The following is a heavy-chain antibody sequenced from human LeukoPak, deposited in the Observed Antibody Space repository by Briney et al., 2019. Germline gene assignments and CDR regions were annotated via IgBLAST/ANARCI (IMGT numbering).Heavy chain of an antibody. Sequence: PSETLSLTCTVSGVSMSSSSYAWGWIRQPPGKGLEWIGRIYYSGRTYYNPSHKSRVTISEDASNNQCSLNLSSVTAADTAVYYCARGYEFWSGYYGEDYMDVWGKGTTVTVSS. D-gene: IGHD3-3*01. CDR2: IYYSGRT. CDR1: GVSMSSSSYA. V-gene: IGHV4-39*07. CDR3: ARGYEFWSGYYGEDYMDV. J-gene: IGHJ6*03.